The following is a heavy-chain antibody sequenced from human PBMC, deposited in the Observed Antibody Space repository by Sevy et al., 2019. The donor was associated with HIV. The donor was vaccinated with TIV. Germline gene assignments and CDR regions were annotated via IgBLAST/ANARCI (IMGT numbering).Heavy chain of an antibody. Sequence: GGSLRLSCAASGFSFDDYGMSWVCQAPGKGLEWVSGINWNGGSTGYADSVKGRFTISRDNAKNSLYLQMNSLRAEDTALYYCARDVLGSLGSGSYLPYYDYWGQGTLVTVSS. CDR3: ARDVLGSLGSGSYLPYYDY. CDR2: INWNGGST. CDR1: GFSFDDYG. D-gene: IGHD3-10*01. V-gene: IGHV3-20*04. J-gene: IGHJ4*02.